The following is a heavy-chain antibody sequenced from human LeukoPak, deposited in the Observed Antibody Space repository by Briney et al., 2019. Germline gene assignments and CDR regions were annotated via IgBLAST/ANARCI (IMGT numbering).Heavy chain of an antibody. J-gene: IGHJ4*02. CDR1: GXTFSSYG. CDR3: ARDSSSYFSSSEFDY. V-gene: IGHV3-33*01. CDR2: IWYDGSNK. D-gene: IGHD6-6*01. Sequence: SGXTFSSYGMHWVRQAPGKGLEWGAVIWYDGSNKYYADSVKGRFTISRDNSKNTLYLQMNSLRAEDTAVYYCARDSSSYFSSSEFDYWGQGTLVTVSS.